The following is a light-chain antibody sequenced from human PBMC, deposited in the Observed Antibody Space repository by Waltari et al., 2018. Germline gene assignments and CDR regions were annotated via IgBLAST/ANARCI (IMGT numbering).Light chain of an antibody. J-gene: IGKJ2*03. CDR1: QNMYSN. CDR2: AAS. CDR3: QHYYDNPDS. V-gene: IGKV1-6*01. Sequence: IQMTQSPSALSASVGDRVTISCRASQNMYSNLAWYQQNPGKAPKLLIYAASSLQSGIPSRFSGSGSGTDFTLTISSLHPEDSAAYYCQHYYDNPDSFGQGTKVEIK.